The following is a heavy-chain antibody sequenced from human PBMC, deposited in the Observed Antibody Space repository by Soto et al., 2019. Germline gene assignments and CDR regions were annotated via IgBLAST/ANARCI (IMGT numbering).Heavy chain of an antibody. Sequence: PGGSLRLSCTGSGYSFTSYWIGWVRQMPGKGLEWMGIIYPSDSDTRYSPSFQGQVTISADKSISTAYLQWNSLKASDTAMYYCARAAHSMHMYVWGQGTTVTVSS. V-gene: IGHV5-51*01. CDR2: IYPSDSDT. CDR1: GYSFTSYW. D-gene: IGHD6-13*01. CDR3: ARAAHSMHMYV. J-gene: IGHJ6*02.